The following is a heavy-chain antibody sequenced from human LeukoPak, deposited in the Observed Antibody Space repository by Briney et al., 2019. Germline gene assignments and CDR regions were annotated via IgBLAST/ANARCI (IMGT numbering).Heavy chain of an antibody. D-gene: IGHD5-18*01. CDR1: GGTFSSYT. Sequence: SVKVSCKASGGTFSSYTISWVRQAPGQGLEWMGRIIPILGIANYAQKFQGRVTITADKSTSTAYMELSSLRSEDTAVNYCARAVDTAMVIFDYWGQGTLVTVSS. CDR2: IIPILGIA. V-gene: IGHV1-69*02. J-gene: IGHJ4*02. CDR3: ARAVDTAMVIFDY.